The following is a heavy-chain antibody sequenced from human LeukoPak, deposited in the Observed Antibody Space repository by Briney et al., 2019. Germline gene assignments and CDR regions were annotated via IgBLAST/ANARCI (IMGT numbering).Heavy chain of an antibody. J-gene: IGHJ4*02. D-gene: IGHD5-24*01. Sequence: SETLSLTCAVYGGSFSGYYWSWIRQPPGKGLEWIGEINHSGSTNYNPSLKSRVTISVDTSKSQSSLKLSSVTAADTAVYYCATGYNFDYWGQGTLVTVSS. CDR3: ATGYNFDY. V-gene: IGHV4-34*01. CDR2: INHSGST. CDR1: GGSFSGYY.